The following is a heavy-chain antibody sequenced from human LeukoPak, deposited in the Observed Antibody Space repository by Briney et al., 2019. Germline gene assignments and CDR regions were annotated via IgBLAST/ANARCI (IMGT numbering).Heavy chain of an antibody. CDR1: GGTFSGYA. J-gene: IGHJ6*03. CDR3: ARETSGLWPVYYMDV. Sequence: GASVTVSCKASGGTFSGYAISWVRQAPGQGLEWMGGIIPIFGTANYAQKFQGRVTITADESTSTAYMELSSLRSEGTAVYYCARETSGLWPVYYMDVWGKGTTVTISS. D-gene: IGHD3-10*01. V-gene: IGHV1-69*13. CDR2: IIPIFGTA.